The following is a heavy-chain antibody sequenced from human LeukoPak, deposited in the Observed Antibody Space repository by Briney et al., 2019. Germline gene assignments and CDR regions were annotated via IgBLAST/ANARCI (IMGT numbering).Heavy chain of an antibody. Sequence: GASVTVSCKASGYTFTAYYMHWMRQAPGQGLEWMGWINPNSGGTNYAQKFQGRVTTTRDTSISTAYMEVSRLRSDDTAVYYCARAKYDYYYMNVWGKGTTVTVSS. CDR1: GYTFTAYY. CDR2: INPNSGGT. J-gene: IGHJ6*03. CDR3: ARAKYDYYYMNV. V-gene: IGHV1-2*02.